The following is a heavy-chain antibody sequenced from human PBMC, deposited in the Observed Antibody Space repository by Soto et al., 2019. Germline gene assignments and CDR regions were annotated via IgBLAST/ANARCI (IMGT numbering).Heavy chain of an antibody. J-gene: IGHJ4*02. Sequence: QVQLQESGPGLVKPSQTLSLTCTVSGRSISSVNYYWSWIRQPPGKGLEWIGYIYYSGNTYYNPSLKGRVTISVDTSKNQFSLKLSSVTAADTAVYYCARYGSGDCNDVRCYSPFHYWGQGTLVTVSS. CDR2: IYYSGNT. CDR1: GRSISSVNYY. CDR3: ARYGSGDCNDVRCYSPFHY. D-gene: IGHD2-15*01. V-gene: IGHV4-30-4*01.